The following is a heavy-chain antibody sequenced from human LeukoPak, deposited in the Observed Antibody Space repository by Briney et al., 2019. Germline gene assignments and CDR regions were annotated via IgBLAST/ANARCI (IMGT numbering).Heavy chain of an antibody. CDR2: IYYTGST. Sequence: SETLSLTCTVSGGSISGSNYHWGWIRQPPGKGLEWIGNIYYTGSTYYKSSLKSRVTISVDTSKNQVSLKLSSVTAADTAVYYCARGAMVDYWGQGTLVTVSS. CDR1: GGSISGSNYH. V-gene: IGHV4-39*07. J-gene: IGHJ4*02. D-gene: IGHD5-18*01. CDR3: ARGAMVDY.